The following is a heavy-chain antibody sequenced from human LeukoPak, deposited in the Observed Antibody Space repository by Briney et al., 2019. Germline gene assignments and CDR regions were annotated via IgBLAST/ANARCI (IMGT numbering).Heavy chain of an antibody. J-gene: IGHJ4*02. CDR1: GYRFAGYW. Sequence: GESLKISCKGSGYRFAGYWIGWVRQMPGKGLEWMGIIYPGDSDTRYSPSFQGQVTISVDKSISTAYVQWSSLKASDTAMYFCARSRADSSASFDYWGQGTLVTVSS. CDR3: ARSRADSSASFDY. D-gene: IGHD3-22*01. V-gene: IGHV5-51*01. CDR2: IYPGDSDT.